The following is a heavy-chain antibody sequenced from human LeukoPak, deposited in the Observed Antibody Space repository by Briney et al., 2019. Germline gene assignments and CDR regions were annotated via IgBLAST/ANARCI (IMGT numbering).Heavy chain of an antibody. CDR1: GGSFNGYY. Sequence: MPSETLSLTCAVYGGSFNGYYWSWLPTPPGQELVGIGKINHSERTNYNPFLESLVTISVDTSKNQCSLELSSVTVADTAVYYCARGTAVAGSFDYWGQGTLVTVSS. D-gene: IGHD6-19*01. CDR3: ARGTAVAGSFDY. CDR2: INHSERT. V-gene: IGHV4-34*01. J-gene: IGHJ4*02.